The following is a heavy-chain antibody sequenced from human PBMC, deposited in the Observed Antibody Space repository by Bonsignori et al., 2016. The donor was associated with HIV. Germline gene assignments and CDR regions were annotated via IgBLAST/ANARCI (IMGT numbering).Heavy chain of an antibody. J-gene: IGHJ4*02. V-gene: IGHV1-3*02. CDR3: ASSPRVAAAGRGDYFDY. D-gene: IGHD6-13*01. CDR2: SNAGNGNT. Sequence: WVRQAPGQRLEWMGWSNAGNGNTKYSQEFQGRVTITRDTSASTAYMELSSLRSEAMAVYYCASSPRVAAAGRGDYFDYWGQGTLVTVSS.